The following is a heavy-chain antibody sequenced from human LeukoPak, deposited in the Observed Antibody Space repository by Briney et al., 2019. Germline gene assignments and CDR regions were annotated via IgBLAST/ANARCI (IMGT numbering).Heavy chain of an antibody. CDR1: ELSVSDNY. Sequence: PGGSLRLSCAASELSVSDNYMSWVRQAPGKGLEWVSILYSGGNTYYTDSVKGRFTTSRDTSKNTLHLQMNSLRADDTAVYYCVRTQPRSRLLDRWGQGTLVTVSS. D-gene: IGHD1-26*01. J-gene: IGHJ5*02. CDR2: LYSGGNT. CDR3: VRTQPRSRLLDR. V-gene: IGHV3-53*01.